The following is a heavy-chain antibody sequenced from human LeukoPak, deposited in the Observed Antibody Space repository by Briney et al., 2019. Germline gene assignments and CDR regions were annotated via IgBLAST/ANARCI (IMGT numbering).Heavy chain of an antibody. CDR2: ISRTGNSI. CDR1: GFTLSSYE. V-gene: IGHV3-48*03. J-gene: IGHJ5*02. CDR3: ARGSLMWELIDGGWFDP. Sequence: GGSLRLSCAASGFTLSSYEMNWVRLAPGKGLEWISYISRTGNSIYYADSVKGRFTISRDSAKNSLYLQMNSLRAEDTAVYYCARGSLMWELIDGGWFDPWGQGTLVTVSS. D-gene: IGHD1-26*01.